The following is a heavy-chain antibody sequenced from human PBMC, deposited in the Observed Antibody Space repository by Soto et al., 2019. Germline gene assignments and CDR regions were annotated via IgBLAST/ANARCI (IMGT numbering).Heavy chain of an antibody. CDR3: AKGHYYDSSGYRNWFDT. CDR1: GFAFSSYA. Sequence: GGSLRLSCAASGFAFSSYAMSWVRQAPGKGLEWVSALSGSGGSTYYADSVKGRFTISRDNSKNTLYLQMNSLRAEDTAVYYCAKGHYYDSSGYRNWFDTWGQGILVTVSS. CDR2: LSGSGGST. V-gene: IGHV3-23*01. J-gene: IGHJ5*02. D-gene: IGHD3-22*01.